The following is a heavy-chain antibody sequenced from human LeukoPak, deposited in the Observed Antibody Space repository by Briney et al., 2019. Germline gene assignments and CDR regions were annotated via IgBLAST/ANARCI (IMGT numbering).Heavy chain of an antibody. Sequence: PSETLSLTCAVYGGSSSGYYWSWIRQPPGKGLEWIGEINHSGSTNYNPSLKSRVTISVDTSKNQFSLKPSSVTAADTAVYYCARAPRDMYYFDYWGQGTLVTVSS. CDR3: ARAPRDMYYFDY. CDR2: INHSGST. J-gene: IGHJ4*02. V-gene: IGHV4-34*01. CDR1: GGSSSGYY.